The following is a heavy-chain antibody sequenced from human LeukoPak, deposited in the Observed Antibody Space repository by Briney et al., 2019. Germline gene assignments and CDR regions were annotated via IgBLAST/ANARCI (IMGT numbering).Heavy chain of an antibody. D-gene: IGHD6-13*01. J-gene: IGHJ1*01. CDR1: GGSISSSSYY. Sequence: SETLSLTCTVSGGSISSSSYYWGWIRQPPGKGLEWIGSIYYSGSTYYNPSLKSRVTISVDTSKNQFSLKLSSVTAADTAVHYCARVSSFIAAAGTGYFQHWGQGTLVTVSS. V-gene: IGHV4-39*01. CDR2: IYYSGST. CDR3: ARVSSFIAAAGTGYFQH.